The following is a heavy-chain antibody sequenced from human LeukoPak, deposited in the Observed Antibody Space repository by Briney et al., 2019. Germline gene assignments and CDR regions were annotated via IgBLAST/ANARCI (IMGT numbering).Heavy chain of an antibody. V-gene: IGHV3-30*04. CDR2: ISYDGSNK. CDR1: GFTFSSYA. J-gene: IGHJ4*02. Sequence: GGSLRLSCAASGFTFSSYAMHWVRQAPGKGLEWVAVISYDGSNKYYADSVKGRFTISRDNSKSTLYLQMNSLRAEDTAVYYCARSSTVTLYFDYWGQGTLVTVSS. D-gene: IGHD4-17*01. CDR3: ARSSTVTLYFDY.